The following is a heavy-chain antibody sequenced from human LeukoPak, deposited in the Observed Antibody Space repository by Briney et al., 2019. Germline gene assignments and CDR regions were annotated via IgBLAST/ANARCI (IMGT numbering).Heavy chain of an antibody. Sequence: PGGSLRLSCAASGFTVSSNYMSWVRQAPGKGLEWVSVIYSTVSTYYADSVKGRFTISRDNSKNTLYLQMNSLRAEDTAVYYCAKEMGYSYARGYFDYWGQGTLVTVSS. CDR3: AKEMGYSYARGYFDY. J-gene: IGHJ4*02. D-gene: IGHD5-18*01. CDR1: GFTVSSNY. CDR2: IYSTVST. V-gene: IGHV3-66*03.